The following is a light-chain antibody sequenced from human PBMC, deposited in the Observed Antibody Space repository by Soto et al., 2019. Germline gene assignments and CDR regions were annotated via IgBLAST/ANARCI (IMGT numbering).Light chain of an antibody. CDR2: DAS. CDR1: EDITNY. V-gene: IGKV1-33*01. CDR3: QQANSFPYT. Sequence: DIQMTQSPSSLSASVGDRITITCQASEDITNYLHWYQQKPGKAPKLLIYDASNLETGVPSRFSGSGSGTDFTLTISSLQPEDFATYYCQQANSFPYTFGQGTKLEIK. J-gene: IGKJ2*01.